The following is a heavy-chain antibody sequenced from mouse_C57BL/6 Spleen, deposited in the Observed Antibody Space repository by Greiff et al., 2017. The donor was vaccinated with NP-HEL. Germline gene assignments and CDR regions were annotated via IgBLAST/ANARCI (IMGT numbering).Heavy chain of an antibody. CDR2: IYPGSGNT. Sequence: VQVVESGAELVRPGASVKLSCKASGYTFTDYYINWVKQRPGQGLEWIARIYPGSGNTYYNEKFKGKATLTAEKSSSTAYMQLSSLTSEDSAVYFCARGDSSGYVPFAYWGQGTLVTVSA. D-gene: IGHD3-2*02. V-gene: IGHV1-76*01. J-gene: IGHJ3*01. CDR1: GYTFTDYY. CDR3: ARGDSSGYVPFAY.